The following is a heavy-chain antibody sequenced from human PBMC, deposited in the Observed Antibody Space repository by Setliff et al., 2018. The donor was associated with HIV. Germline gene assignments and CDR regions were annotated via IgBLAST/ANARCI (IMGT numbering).Heavy chain of an antibody. Sequence: DSVKVSCKASGYSFTNYGISWVRQAPGQGLEWMGWISSYNDNTNYALNLQGRVTMTTDTSTSTAYMELRSLRSDDTAVYYCARDDVGYCSGGSCYQLFDTFDIWGQGTVVTVSS. D-gene: IGHD2-15*01. CDR1: GYSFTNYG. CDR3: ARDDVGYCSGGSCYQLFDTFDI. V-gene: IGHV1-18*01. J-gene: IGHJ3*02. CDR2: ISSYNDNT.